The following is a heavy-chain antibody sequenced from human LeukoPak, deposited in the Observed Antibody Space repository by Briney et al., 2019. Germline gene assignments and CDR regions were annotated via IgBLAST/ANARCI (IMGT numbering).Heavy chain of an antibody. CDR2: ISGSGGIT. D-gene: IGHD6-19*01. CDR3: ARDGGSAWFLDY. Sequence: GGSLRLSCAASGFSFSSYGMSWVRQAPGKGLEWVSVISGSGGITYYADSVKGRFSITRDNAENSLYLQMNSLRAEDTAVYYCARDGGSAWFLDYWGQGTLVTVSS. CDR1: GFSFSSYG. V-gene: IGHV3-23*01. J-gene: IGHJ4*02.